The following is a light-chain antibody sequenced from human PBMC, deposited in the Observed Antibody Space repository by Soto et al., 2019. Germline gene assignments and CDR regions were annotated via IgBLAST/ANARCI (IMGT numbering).Light chain of an antibody. J-gene: IGLJ3*02. CDR2: LNSDGSH. V-gene: IGLV4-69*01. Sequence: QPVLTQSPSASASLGASVNLTCTLSSGHSSYAIAWHQQQPEKGPRYLMKLNSDGSHNKGDGIPDRFSGSSSGAERYLTISSLQSEDEADYYCQTWGTGPWVFGGGTKLTVL. CDR1: SGHSSYA. CDR3: QTWGTGPWV.